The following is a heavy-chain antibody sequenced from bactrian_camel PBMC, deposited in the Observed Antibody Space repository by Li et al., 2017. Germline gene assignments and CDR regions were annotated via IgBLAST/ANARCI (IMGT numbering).Heavy chain of an antibody. CDR1: GFTFSSYW. V-gene: IGHV3S1*01. J-gene: IGHJ6*01. CDR2: IVSGGESS. D-gene: IGHD6*01. CDR3: AKDRYGGSYYGADFGY. Sequence: HVQLVESGGGAVQPGGSLRLSCAASGFTFSSYWMYWVRQAPGKGLEWVSAIVSGGESSFYADSVKGRFTISRDNAKNTLYLQLNSLKTEDTAMYYCAKDRYGGSYYGADFGYWGHGTQVTVS.